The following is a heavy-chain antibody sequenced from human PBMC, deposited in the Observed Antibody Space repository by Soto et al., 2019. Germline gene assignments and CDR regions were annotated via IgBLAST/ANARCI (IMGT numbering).Heavy chain of an antibody. J-gene: IGHJ4*02. CDR2: FIPVYRTL. Sequence: SVKVSCKASGYTFTSYGINLVRQTPGQGLEWLGGFIPVYRTLNYAQNFQGRVTIPADESTGTAYMTLSSLASDDTAVYYCATGVIWIGYFTVDSWGQGTRVTVSS. D-gene: IGHD3-3*01. CDR1: GYTFTSYG. V-gene: IGHV1-69*13. CDR3: ATGVIWIGYFTVDS.